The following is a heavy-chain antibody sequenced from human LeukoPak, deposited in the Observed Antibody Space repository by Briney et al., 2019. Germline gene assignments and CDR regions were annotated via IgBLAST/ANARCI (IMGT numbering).Heavy chain of an antibody. J-gene: IGHJ4*02. V-gene: IGHV3-30*02. CDR2: IRYDGSNK. D-gene: IGHD3-3*01. Sequence: AGGSLRLSCAASGFTVSSNYMNWVRQAPGKGLEWVAFIRYDGSNKYYADFVKGRFTISRDNSKNTLYLQMNSLIGEDTAVYYCAKDGAIFGVVITTYYFDYWGQGTLVTVSS. CDR3: AKDGAIFGVVITTYYFDY. CDR1: GFTVSSNY.